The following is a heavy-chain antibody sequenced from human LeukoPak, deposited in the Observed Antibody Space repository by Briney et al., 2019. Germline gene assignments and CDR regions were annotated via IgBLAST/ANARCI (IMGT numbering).Heavy chain of an antibody. CDR2: ISGSGTST. J-gene: IGHJ4*02. CDR1: GFTFSNYA. V-gene: IGHV3-23*01. Sequence: PGGSLRLSCAASGFTFSNYAMSWVRQAPGKGLEWVSGISGSGTSTYYADSVKGRFTISRDNSKNTLYLQMNSLRAEDTAVYYCARGAGYNYPYYFDYWGQGTLVTVSS. D-gene: IGHD5-24*01. CDR3: ARGAGYNYPYYFDY.